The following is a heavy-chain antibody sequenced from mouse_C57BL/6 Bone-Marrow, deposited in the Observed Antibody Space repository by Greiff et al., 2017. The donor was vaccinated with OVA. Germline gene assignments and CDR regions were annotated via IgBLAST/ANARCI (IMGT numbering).Heavy chain of an antibody. Sequence: EVKLMESGAGLVKPGGSLKLSCAASGFTFSSYAMSWVRQTPEKRLEWVAYISSGGDYIYYADTVKGRFTISRDNARNTLYLQMSSLKSEDTAMYYCTREGYYVYYYAMDYWGQGTSVTVSS. D-gene: IGHD2-3*01. CDR1: GFTFSSYA. CDR3: TREGYYVYYYAMDY. J-gene: IGHJ4*01. V-gene: IGHV5-9-1*02. CDR2: ISSGGDYI.